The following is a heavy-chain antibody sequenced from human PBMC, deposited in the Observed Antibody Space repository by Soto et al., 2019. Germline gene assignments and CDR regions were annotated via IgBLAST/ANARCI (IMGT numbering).Heavy chain of an antibody. CDR1: GHTFRASY. CDR2: INGDGSQQ. V-gene: IGHV3-7*01. D-gene: IGHD4-17*01. J-gene: IGHJ4*02. Sequence: EVQLVESGGGLVQPGGSLRLDCAASGHTFRASYMSWVRQAPGKGLEWVAIINGDGSQQTYVDSVKGRFTISRDNAKNSLFLQMSSLRVEDTAVYYCARDPAHGAMDYWGQGTLVTFSS. CDR3: ARDPAHGAMDY.